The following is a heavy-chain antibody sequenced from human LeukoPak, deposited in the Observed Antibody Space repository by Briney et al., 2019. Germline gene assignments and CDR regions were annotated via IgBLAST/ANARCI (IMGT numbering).Heavy chain of an antibody. Sequence: GGSLRLSCAASGFTFSGSAMHWVRQASGKGLEWVGRIRSKANSYVTAYAASVKGRFTISRDDSKNTAYLQMNSLRAEDTAVYYCAKDHSSSGSGSGSYYWGQGTLVTVSS. CDR3: AKDHSSSGSGSGSYY. V-gene: IGHV3-73*01. J-gene: IGHJ4*02. CDR2: IRSKANSYVT. CDR1: GFTFSGSA. D-gene: IGHD3-10*01.